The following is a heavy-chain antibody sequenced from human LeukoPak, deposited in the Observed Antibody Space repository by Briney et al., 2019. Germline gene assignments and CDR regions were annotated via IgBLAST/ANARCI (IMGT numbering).Heavy chain of an antibody. V-gene: IGHV1-2*06. Sequence: GASVKVSCKASGYTFTGYYMHWVRQAPGQGLEWMGRINPNSGGTNYAQKFQGRVTMTRDTSISTAYMELSRLRSDDTAVYYCATMYSSGWYPFDCWGQGTLVTVSS. J-gene: IGHJ4*02. CDR2: INPNSGGT. CDR1: GYTFTGYY. D-gene: IGHD6-19*01. CDR3: ATMYSSGWYPFDC.